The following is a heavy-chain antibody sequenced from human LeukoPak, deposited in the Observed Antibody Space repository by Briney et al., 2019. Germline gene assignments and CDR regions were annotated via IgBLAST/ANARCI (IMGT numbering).Heavy chain of an antibody. Sequence: ASMKVSCKASGYTFTGYYMHWVRQAPGQGLEWMGWINPNSGGTNYAQKFQGRVTMTRDTSISTAYMELSRLRSDDTAVYYCARDNVVPAAISSNWFDPWGQGTLVTVSS. J-gene: IGHJ5*02. D-gene: IGHD2-2*02. CDR2: INPNSGGT. V-gene: IGHV1-2*02. CDR1: GYTFTGYY. CDR3: ARDNVVPAAISSNWFDP.